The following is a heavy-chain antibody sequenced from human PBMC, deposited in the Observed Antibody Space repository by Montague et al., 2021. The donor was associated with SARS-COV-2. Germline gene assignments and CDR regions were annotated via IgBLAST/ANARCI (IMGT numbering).Heavy chain of an antibody. CDR3: ARAPPYSSASWGYYGMDV. CDR2: IGTRGDT. CDR1: GFIISVYD. V-gene: IGHV3-13*01. D-gene: IGHD6-6*01. Sequence: SLRLSCAASGFIISVYDTHWVRQVTGKGLEWVSAIGTRGDTYYQDSVEGRFTMSRENAENTLYLQMIILRAGDTAVYYCARAPPYSSASWGYYGMDVWGQGTTVTVSS. J-gene: IGHJ6*02.